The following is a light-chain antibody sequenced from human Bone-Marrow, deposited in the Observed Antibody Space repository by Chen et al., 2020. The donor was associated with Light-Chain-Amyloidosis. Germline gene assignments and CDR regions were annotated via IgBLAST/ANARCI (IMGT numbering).Light chain of an antibody. CDR3: QSEDSSGTYEVI. Sequence: SYELTQPPSVSVSPGQTARITCSGDDLPTKYAYWYQQKPGQAPVLVIHRDTERPSGISERFSGSNSGTTATLTISGVQAEDEADYHGQSEDSSGTYEVIFGGGTKLTVL. J-gene: IGLJ2*01. V-gene: IGLV3-25*03. CDR2: RDT. CDR1: DLPTKY.